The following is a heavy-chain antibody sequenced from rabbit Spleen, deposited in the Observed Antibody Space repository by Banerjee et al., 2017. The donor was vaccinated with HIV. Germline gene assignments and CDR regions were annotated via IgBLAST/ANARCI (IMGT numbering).Heavy chain of an antibody. V-gene: IGHV1S40*01. CDR1: GVSFSSDYY. CDR3: ARDTGTSFSTYGMDL. J-gene: IGHJ6*01. Sequence: QSLEESGGDLVKPGASLTLTCTASGVSFSSDYYMCWVRQAPGKGLEWIACIDGGSSGFTYFASWAKGRFTISKTSSTTVTLQMTSLTVADTATYFCARDTGTSFSTYGMDLWGQGTLVTVS. D-gene: IGHD8-1*01. CDR2: IDGGSSGFT.